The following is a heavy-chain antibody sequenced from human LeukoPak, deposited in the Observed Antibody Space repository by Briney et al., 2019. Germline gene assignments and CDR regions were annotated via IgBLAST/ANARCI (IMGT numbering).Heavy chain of an antibody. Sequence: ASVKVSCKASDYTFTSYGIAWVRQAPGQGLEWVGWVNTNNGDTNYAQRIQGRVTMTTDTSTTTAYMELRNLRSDDTTVYFCARLRAAPAFFDHWGQGTLVTVSS. CDR2: VNTNNGDT. V-gene: IGHV1-18*01. CDR3: ARLRAAPAFFDH. J-gene: IGHJ4*02. CDR1: DYTFTSYG. D-gene: IGHD6-25*01.